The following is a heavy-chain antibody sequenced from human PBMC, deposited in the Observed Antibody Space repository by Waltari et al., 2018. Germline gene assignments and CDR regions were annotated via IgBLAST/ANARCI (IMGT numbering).Heavy chain of an antibody. J-gene: IGHJ4*02. CDR1: GVPFSRCA. CDR2: IISSGSTI. D-gene: IGHD6-13*01. CDR3: ARVGDSSSWYVGLDY. V-gene: IGHV3-48*03. Sequence: EGQLVESGGGLVRHGVSLRLSCAAYGVPFSRCAMTWVRQAPGKGLEGFSYIISSGSTIYYADSVKGRFTISRDNAKNSLYLQMNSLRAEDTAVYYCARVGDSSSWYVGLDYWGQGTLVTVSS.